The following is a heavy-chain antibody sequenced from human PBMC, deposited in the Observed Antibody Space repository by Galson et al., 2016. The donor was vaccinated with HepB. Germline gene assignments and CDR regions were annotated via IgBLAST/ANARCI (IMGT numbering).Heavy chain of an antibody. D-gene: IGHD3-22*01. V-gene: IGHV3-7*03. J-gene: IGHJ3*02. CDR2: IKHDGSEK. Sequence: SLRLSCAASGFTFSSYWMTWVRQAPGKGLEWVANIKHDGSEKYYVDSVKGRFPISRDNAKNSLYLQMNSLRAEDTAVYYCARALVSFYDSSGYYYVMPHDAFDIWGQGTVVTVSS. CDR3: ARALVSFYDSSGYYYVMPHDAFDI. CDR1: GFTFSSYW.